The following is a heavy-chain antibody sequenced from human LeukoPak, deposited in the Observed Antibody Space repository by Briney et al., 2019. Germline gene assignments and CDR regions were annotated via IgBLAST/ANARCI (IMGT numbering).Heavy chain of an antibody. J-gene: IGHJ6*03. Sequence: SETLSLTCTVSGGSISSGSYYWSWIRQPAGKGLEWIGSIYHSGSTYYNPSLKSRVTISVDTSKNQSSLKLSSVTAADTAVYYCARLVVVSAAEYYYMDVWGKGTTVTVSS. CDR1: GGSISSGSYY. CDR2: IYHSGST. D-gene: IGHD2-2*01. V-gene: IGHV4-39*07. CDR3: ARLVVVSAAEYYYMDV.